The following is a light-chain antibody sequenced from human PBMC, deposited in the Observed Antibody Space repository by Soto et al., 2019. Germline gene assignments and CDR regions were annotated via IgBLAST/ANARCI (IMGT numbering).Light chain of an antibody. Sequence: EIVMTQSPATLSVSPGERATLSCRASQSVSSNLAWYQQKPGQAPRLLIYGASSRATGIPDRFSGSGSGTDFTLTISSLEPEDFAVYYCQKYGSSLGFTFGPGTKVDI. J-gene: IGKJ3*01. CDR1: QSVSSN. V-gene: IGKV3-20*01. CDR3: QKYGSSLGFT. CDR2: GAS.